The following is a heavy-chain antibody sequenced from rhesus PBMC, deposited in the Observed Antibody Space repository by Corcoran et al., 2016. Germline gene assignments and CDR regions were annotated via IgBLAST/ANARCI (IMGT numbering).Heavy chain of an antibody. J-gene: IGHJ2*01. D-gene: IGHD3-9*01. CDR3: ARDRTVGYFDL. Sequence: QVQLQESGPGVVKPSETLSLTCAVSGGSISSGYDWSWIRQPPGKGLEWIGYIYGSSGRPNYNPSLKNRVTISKDASKNQFSLKLSSVTAADTAVYYCARDRTVGYFDLWGPGTPITISS. CDR1: GGSISSGYD. V-gene: IGHV4-76*01. CDR2: IYGSSGRP.